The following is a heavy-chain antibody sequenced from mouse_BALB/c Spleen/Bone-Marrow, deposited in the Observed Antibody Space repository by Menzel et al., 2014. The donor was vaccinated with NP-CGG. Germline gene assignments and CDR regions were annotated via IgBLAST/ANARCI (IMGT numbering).Heavy chain of an antibody. V-gene: IGHV1S81*02. CDR3: TRYGNYYFDY. CDR1: GYTFTSYY. Sequence: VKLMESGAELVKPGASVKLSCKASGYTFTSYYMYWVKQRPGQGLEWIGEISPSNGGTNFNEKFKSKATLTVDKSSSTAYMQLSSLTSKDSAVYYCTRYGNYYFDYWGQGTTLTVSS. D-gene: IGHD2-10*02. CDR2: ISPSNGGT. J-gene: IGHJ2*01.